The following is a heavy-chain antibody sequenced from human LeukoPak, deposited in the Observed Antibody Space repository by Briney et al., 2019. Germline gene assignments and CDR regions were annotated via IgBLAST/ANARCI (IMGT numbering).Heavy chain of an antibody. CDR2: INHSGST. CDR1: GGSFSGYY. J-gene: IGHJ4*02. D-gene: IGHD6-19*01. V-gene: IGHV4-34*01. Sequence: PSETLSLTCAVYGGSFSGYYWSWIRQPPGKGLEWIGEINHSGSTNYNPSLKSRVTISVDTSKNQFSLKLSSVTAADTAVYYCARGVYSSGWPFWGQGTLVTVSS. CDR3: ARGVYSSGWPF.